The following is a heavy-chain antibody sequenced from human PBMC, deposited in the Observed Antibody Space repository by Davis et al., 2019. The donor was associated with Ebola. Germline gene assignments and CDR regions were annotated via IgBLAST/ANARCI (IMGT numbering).Heavy chain of an antibody. J-gene: IGHJ6*02. V-gene: IGHV1-69*05. D-gene: IGHD3-22*01. Sequence: AASVKVSCKASGGTFSSYTISWVRQAPGQGLEWMGAIIPIYTSPFYAQKFQGRITLTTEESTSTAYMELTSLRFDDTAVYYCARGGINMVVVPLDYNFYAMDVWGQGTTVTVSS. CDR2: IIPIYTSP. CDR1: GGTFSSYT. CDR3: ARGGINMVVVPLDYNFYAMDV.